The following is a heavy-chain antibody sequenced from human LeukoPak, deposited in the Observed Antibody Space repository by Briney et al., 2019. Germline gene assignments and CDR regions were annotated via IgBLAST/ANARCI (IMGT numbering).Heavy chain of an antibody. CDR3: ASNDYFNY. V-gene: IGHV3-23*01. CDR2: ISNNGGYT. D-gene: IGHD2-8*01. CDR1: GFTFSSSA. J-gene: IGHJ4*02. Sequence: GGSLRLSCAASGFTFSSSAMSWVRQAPGKGLEWVSAISNNGGYTYYADSVQGRFTISRDNSKSTLCLQMNSLRAEDTAVYYCASNDYFNYWGQGTLVTVSS.